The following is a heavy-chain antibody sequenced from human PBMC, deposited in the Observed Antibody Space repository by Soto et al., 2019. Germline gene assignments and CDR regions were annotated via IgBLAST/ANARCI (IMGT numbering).Heavy chain of an antibody. CDR1: GFTFSSYA. V-gene: IGHV3-23*01. Sequence: GGPLRLSCAASGFTFSSYAMGWVRQAPGMGLEWVSAISGSGGSTYYADSVKGRFTISRDNSKNTLYLQMNSLRAEDTAVYYCAKDTIFGVVTGYYFDYWGQGTLVTVSS. CDR3: AKDTIFGVVTGYYFDY. CDR2: ISGSGGST. D-gene: IGHD3-3*01. J-gene: IGHJ4*02.